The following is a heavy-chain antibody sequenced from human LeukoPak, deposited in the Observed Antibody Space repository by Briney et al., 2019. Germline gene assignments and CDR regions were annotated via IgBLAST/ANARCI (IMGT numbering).Heavy chain of an antibody. Sequence: SVKVSCKASGGTFSSYAISWVRQAPGQGLEWMGGIIPIFGTANYAQKFQGRVTITADKSTSTAYMELSSLRSEETAVYYCARVPSSSSIGLSDYYYYMDVWGKGTTVTVSS. D-gene: IGHD6-6*01. CDR2: IIPIFGTA. CDR3: ARVPSSSSIGLSDYYYYMDV. J-gene: IGHJ6*03. CDR1: GGTFSSYA. V-gene: IGHV1-69*06.